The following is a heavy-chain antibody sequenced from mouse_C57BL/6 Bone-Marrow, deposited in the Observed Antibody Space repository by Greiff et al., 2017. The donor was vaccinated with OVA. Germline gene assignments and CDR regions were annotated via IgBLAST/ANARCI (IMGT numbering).Heavy chain of an antibody. J-gene: IGHJ3*01. Sequence: QVQLKQPGAELVMPGASVKLSCKASGYTFTSYWMHWVKQRPGQGLEWIGEIDPSDSYTNYNQKFKGKSTLTVDKSSSTAYMQLSSLTSEDSAVYYGARGGRGGFAYWGQGTLVTVSA. CDR3: ARGGRGGFAY. V-gene: IGHV1-69*01. D-gene: IGHD3-3*01. CDR2: IDPSDSYT. CDR1: GYTFTSYW.